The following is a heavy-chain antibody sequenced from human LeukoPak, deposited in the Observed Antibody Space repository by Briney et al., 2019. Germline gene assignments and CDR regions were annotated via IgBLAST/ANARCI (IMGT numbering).Heavy chain of an antibody. CDR1: GGSISSGDYY. Sequence: SETLSLTCTVSGGSISSGDYYWSWIRQPPGKGLEWIGYIYYSGSTYYNPSLKSRVTISVDTPKNQFSLKLSSVTAADTAVYYCARADSSSWENNYYYYYYMDVWGKGTTVTVSS. V-gene: IGHV4-30-4*08. D-gene: IGHD6-13*01. CDR2: IYYSGST. CDR3: ARADSSSWENNYYYYYYMDV. J-gene: IGHJ6*03.